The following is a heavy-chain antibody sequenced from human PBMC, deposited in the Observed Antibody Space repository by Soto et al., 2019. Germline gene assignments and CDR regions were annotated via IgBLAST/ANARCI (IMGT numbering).Heavy chain of an antibody. Sequence: QVQLQQSGPGLVRPSQTLSLTCAISGAGVSSNSAAWNWTRQSPPRGLEWLGGTYFRSKWYNYYAVSAKGQISINPDKSKNLFSLQLNSVTPEDTAVYYFARDRKGGFVMDVWGQGTTVTVSS. D-gene: IGHD3-16*01. CDR2: TYFRSKWYN. CDR1: GAGVSSNSAA. CDR3: ARDRKGGFVMDV. J-gene: IGHJ6*02. V-gene: IGHV6-1*01.